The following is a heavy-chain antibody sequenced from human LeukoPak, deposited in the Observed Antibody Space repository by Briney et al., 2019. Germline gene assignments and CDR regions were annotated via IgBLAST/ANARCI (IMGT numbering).Heavy chain of an antibody. J-gene: IGHJ4*02. CDR2: IYYSGST. CDR1: GGSISSYY. D-gene: IGHD5-18*01. Sequence: SETLSLTCTVSGGSISSYYWSWIRQPPGKGLEWIGYIYYSGSTNYNPSLKSRVTISVDTSKNQFSLKLSSVTAADTAVYYCARDQGGYSYCWGQGTLVTVSS. V-gene: IGHV4-59*01. CDR3: ARDQGGYSYC.